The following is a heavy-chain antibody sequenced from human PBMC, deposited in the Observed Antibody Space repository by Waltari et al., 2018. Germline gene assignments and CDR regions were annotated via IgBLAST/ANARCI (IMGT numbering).Heavy chain of an antibody. Sequence: EVQLVESGGGLVQPGGSLRLSCAASGFTFSSYSMNWVGQAPGKGLEWVSYISSSSSTIYYADSVKGRFTISRDNAKNSLYLQMNSLRAEDTAVYYCARDGGMITFGAFDIWGQGTMVTVSS. D-gene: IGHD3-16*01. CDR3: ARDGGMITFGAFDI. V-gene: IGHV3-48*04. J-gene: IGHJ3*02. CDR1: GFTFSSYS. CDR2: ISSSSSTI.